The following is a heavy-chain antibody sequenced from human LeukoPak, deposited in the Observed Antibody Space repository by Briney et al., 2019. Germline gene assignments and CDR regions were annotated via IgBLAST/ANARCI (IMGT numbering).Heavy chain of an antibody. CDR2: ISWNSGSI. CDR3: AKASSSGWYVPLDY. D-gene: IGHD6-19*01. V-gene: IGHV3-9*01. CDR1: GFTFDDYA. Sequence: GGSLRLSCAASGFTFDDYAMHWVRQAPGKGLEWVSGISWNSGSIGYADSVKGRFTISRDNAKNSLYLQMNSLRAEDTALYYCAKASSSGWYVPLDYWGQGTLVTVSS. J-gene: IGHJ4*02.